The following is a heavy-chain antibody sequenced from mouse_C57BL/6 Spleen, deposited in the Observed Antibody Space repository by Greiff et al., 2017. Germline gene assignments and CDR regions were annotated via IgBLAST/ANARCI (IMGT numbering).Heavy chain of an antibody. CDR2: INPNNGGT. Sequence: VQLQQSGPELVKPGASVKISCKASGYTFTDYYMNWVKQSHGKSLEWIGDINPNNGGTSYNQQFKGKATLTVDKSSSTAYMELRSLTSEDSAVYYCARWGDGYYPAWFAYWGQGTLVTVSA. V-gene: IGHV1-26*01. J-gene: IGHJ3*01. CDR1: GYTFTDYY. CDR3: ARWGDGYYPAWFAY. D-gene: IGHD2-3*01.